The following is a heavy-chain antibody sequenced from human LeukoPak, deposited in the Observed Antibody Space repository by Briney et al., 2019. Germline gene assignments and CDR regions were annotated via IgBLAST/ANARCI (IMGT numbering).Heavy chain of an antibody. D-gene: IGHD7-27*01. V-gene: IGHV3-7*01. Sequence: GSLRLSCAASGSTFSTYWKSWVRQAPGKGLEWVANINQDGSQTFYVDSVRARFTISRDNARNSVYLQMYSLRAEDTAVYYCARDPWGFSSEYWGQGTLVTVSS. J-gene: IGHJ4*02. CDR2: INQDGSQT. CDR1: GSTFSTYW. CDR3: ARDPWGFSSEY.